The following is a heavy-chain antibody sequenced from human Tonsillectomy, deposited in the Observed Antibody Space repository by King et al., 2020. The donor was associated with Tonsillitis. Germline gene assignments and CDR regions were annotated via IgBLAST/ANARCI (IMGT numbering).Heavy chain of an antibody. V-gene: IGHV1-2*02. Sequence: VQLVESGAEVKKPVASVKVSCKASGYTFTGYYMHWVRQAPGQGLEWMGWINPNSGGTNYAQKFQGRVTMTRDTSISTAYMELSRLRSDDTAVYYCARVPEYYDYVNAFDIWGQGTMVTVSS. CDR1: GYTFTGYY. CDR3: ARVPEYYDYVNAFDI. D-gene: IGHD3-16*01. CDR2: INPNSGGT. J-gene: IGHJ3*02.